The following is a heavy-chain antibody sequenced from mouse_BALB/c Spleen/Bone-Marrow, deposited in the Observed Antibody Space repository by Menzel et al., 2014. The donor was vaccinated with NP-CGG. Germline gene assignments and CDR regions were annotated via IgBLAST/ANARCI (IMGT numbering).Heavy chain of an antibody. J-gene: IGHJ2*03. CDR3: TRCITTVVKFDY. CDR1: GYSFTSYC. Sequence: VQLQQSGTGLARPGASVKMSCKASGYSFTSYCMYWIKQRPGQGLEWIGAIYPGNSGTSYNQNFKGKAKLTAATSASTACMELSSMTNEDSAVYYCTRCITTVVKFDYWGQGSSLTVSS. V-gene: IGHV1-5*01. D-gene: IGHD1-1*01. CDR2: IYPGNSGT.